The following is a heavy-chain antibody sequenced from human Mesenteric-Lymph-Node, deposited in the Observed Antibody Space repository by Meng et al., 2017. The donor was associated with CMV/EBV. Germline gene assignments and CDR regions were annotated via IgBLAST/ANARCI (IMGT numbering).Heavy chain of an antibody. J-gene: IGHJ3*02. CDR3: ARAQFGGDAFDI. D-gene: IGHD3-10*01. CDR1: GYTFTSYG. V-gene: IGHV1-2*02. Sequence: ASVKVSCKASGYTFTSYGISWVRQAPGQGLEWMGWINANSGGTNYAQNFQGRVTMTRDTSISTAYMELSRLRSDDTAVYYCARAQFGGDAFDIWGQGTMVTVSS. CDR2: INANSGGT.